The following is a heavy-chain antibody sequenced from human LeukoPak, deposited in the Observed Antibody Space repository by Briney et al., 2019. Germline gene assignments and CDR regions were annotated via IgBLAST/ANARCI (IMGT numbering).Heavy chain of an antibody. CDR2: IYYSGST. CDR3: ARDSYGSGSYSY. V-gene: IGHV4-59*01. CDR1: GGTISSYY. Sequence: SETLSLTCTVSGGTISSYYWSWIRQPPGKGLEWIGYIYYSGSTNYNPSLKSRVTISVDTSKNQFSLKLSSVTAADTAVDYCARDSYGSGSYSYWGEGTLVSVSS. D-gene: IGHD3-10*01. J-gene: IGHJ4*02.